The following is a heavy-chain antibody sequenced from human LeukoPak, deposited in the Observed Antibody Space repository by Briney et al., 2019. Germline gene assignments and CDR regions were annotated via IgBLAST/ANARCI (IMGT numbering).Heavy chain of an antibody. Sequence: GASVKVSCKASGGTFSNYAISWVRQAPGQGLEWMGGIIPIFGTANYAQKFRGRVTITADKSTRTAYMELSSLRSEDTAVYYCARSCITIFGVVIIPFDYWGQGTLVTVSS. J-gene: IGHJ4*02. CDR3: ARSCITIFGVVIIPFDY. D-gene: IGHD3-3*01. CDR2: IIPIFGTA. CDR1: GGTFSNYA. V-gene: IGHV1-69*06.